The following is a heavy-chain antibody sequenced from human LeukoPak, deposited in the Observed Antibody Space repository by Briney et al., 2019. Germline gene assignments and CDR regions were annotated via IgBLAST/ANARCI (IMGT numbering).Heavy chain of an antibody. V-gene: IGHV4-39*01. CDR3: ARRGRIAVAGRAFDI. CDR2: IYYSGST. D-gene: IGHD6-19*01. CDR1: GGSISSSSYY. Sequence: SETLSLTCTVSGGSISSSSYYWGWLRQPPGKGLEWIGSIYYSGSTYYNPSLKSRVTISVDTSKNQFSLKLSSVTAADTAVYYCARRGRIAVAGRAFDIWGQGTMVTVSS. J-gene: IGHJ3*02.